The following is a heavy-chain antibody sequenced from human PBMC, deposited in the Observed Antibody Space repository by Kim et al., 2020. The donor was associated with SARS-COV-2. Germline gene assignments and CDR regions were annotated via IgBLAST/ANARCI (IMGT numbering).Heavy chain of an antibody. V-gene: IGHV3-30*04. CDR3: ARPSGGSYGSTFDY. CDR2: ISYDGSNK. CDR1: GFTFSSYA. D-gene: IGHD1-26*01. Sequence: GGSLRLSCAASGFTFSSYAMHWVRQAPGKGLEWVAVISYDGSNKYYADSVKGRFTISRDNSKNTLYLQMNSLRAEDTAVYYCARPSGGSYGSTFDYWGQGTLVTVSS. J-gene: IGHJ4*02.